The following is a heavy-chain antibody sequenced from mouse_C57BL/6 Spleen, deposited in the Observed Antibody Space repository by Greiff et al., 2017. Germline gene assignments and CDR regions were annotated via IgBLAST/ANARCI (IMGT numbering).Heavy chain of an antibody. CDR1: GYSFTSYY. CDR3: ARVNYALDY. J-gene: IGHJ2*01. CDR2: IYPGSGNT. V-gene: IGHV1-66*01. D-gene: IGHD1-1*02. Sequence: QVQLKQSGPELVKPGASVKISCKASGYSFTSYYIHWVKQRPGQGLEWIGWIYPGSGNTKYNEKFKGKATLTADTSSSTAYMQLSSLTSEDSAVYYCARVNYALDYWGQGTTLTVSS.